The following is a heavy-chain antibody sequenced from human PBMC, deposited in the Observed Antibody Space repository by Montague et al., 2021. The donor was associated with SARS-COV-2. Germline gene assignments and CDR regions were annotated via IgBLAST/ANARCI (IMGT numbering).Heavy chain of an antibody. V-gene: IGHV3-30-3*01. D-gene: IGHD5-18*01. CDR1: GLTFTSYA. Sequence: SLRLSCAASGLTFTSYAMHWVRQAPGKGLERVAVISFDGTNKYYTDSVKGRFTISRDNSKNTLYLQMHSVRPEDTAVYYCARDQGGYSYNDYWGQGTLVTVSS. CDR3: ARDQGGYSYNDY. J-gene: IGHJ4*02. CDR2: ISFDGTNK.